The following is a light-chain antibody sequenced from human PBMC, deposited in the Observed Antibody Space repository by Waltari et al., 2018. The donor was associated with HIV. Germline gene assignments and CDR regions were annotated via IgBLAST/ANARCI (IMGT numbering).Light chain of an antibody. CDR3: MQALQTPFT. Sequence: DIVMTQSPLSLPVTPGEPASISCKSDQSLLHSNGYNFLDWYLQKPGQSQQLLIYLGSNRASGVPDRFSGSGSGTNFTLKISRVEAEDVGDYYCMQALQTPFTFGPGTKVDIK. CDR1: QSLLHSNGYNF. V-gene: IGKV2-28*01. J-gene: IGKJ3*01. CDR2: LGS.